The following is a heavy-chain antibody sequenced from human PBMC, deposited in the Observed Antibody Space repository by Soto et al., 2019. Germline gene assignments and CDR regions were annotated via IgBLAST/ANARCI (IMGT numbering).Heavy chain of an antibody. CDR1: GYTFTGYY. Sequence: ASVKVSCKASGYTFTGYYMHWVRQAPGQGLEWMGWINPNSGGTNYAQKFQGWVTMTRDTSISTAYMELSRLRSDDTAVYYCAKDLYENYYLLVRYRPGSFDIWGQGTMVTGSS. V-gene: IGHV1-2*04. J-gene: IGHJ3*02. CDR3: AKDLYENYYLLVRYRPGSFDI. CDR2: INPNSGGT. D-gene: IGHD3-16*02.